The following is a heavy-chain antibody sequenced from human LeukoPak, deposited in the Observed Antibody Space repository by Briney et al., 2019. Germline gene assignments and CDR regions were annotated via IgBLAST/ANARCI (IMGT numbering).Heavy chain of an antibody. J-gene: IGHJ3*02. CDR3: ARGNRPYGEHEAFDI. CDR2: IDHSGST. V-gene: IGHV4-34*01. CDR1: DGSFSGYY. D-gene: IGHD3-10*01. Sequence: KPSETLSLTCAVYDGSFSGYYCSWIRQPPRKGLEWIGEIDHSGSTNYNPSLQSRVTISVDTSKNQFSLKVSSVSAADTAVYYCARGNRPYGEHEAFDIWGHGTTVTVSP.